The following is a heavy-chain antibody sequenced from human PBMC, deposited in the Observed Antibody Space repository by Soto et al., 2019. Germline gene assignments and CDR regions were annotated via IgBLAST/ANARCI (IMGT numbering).Heavy chain of an antibody. CDR1: GGTFSSYA. CDR2: IIPIFGTA. Sequence: QVQLVQSGAEVKKPGSSVEVSCKASGGTFSSYAISWVRQAPGQGLEWMGGIIPIFGTANYAQKFQGRVTITADESTSTAYMELSSLRSEDTAVYYCARAPHSNWNYEALGAWFDPWGQGTLVTVSS. CDR3: ARAPHSNWNYEALGAWFDP. D-gene: IGHD1-7*01. V-gene: IGHV1-69*01. J-gene: IGHJ5*02.